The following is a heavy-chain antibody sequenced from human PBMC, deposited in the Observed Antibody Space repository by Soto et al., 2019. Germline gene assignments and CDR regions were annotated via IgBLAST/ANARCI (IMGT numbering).Heavy chain of an antibody. D-gene: IGHD6-6*01. V-gene: IGHV4-39*01. Sequence: QLQLQESGPGRVKPSETLSLTCTVSGGSISSSSYYWGWIRQPPGKGLEWIGSIYYSGSTYYNPSLKSRVTISVDTSKNQFSLKLSSVTAADTAVYYCARRPIESIAARPVFGYWGQGTLVTVSS. CDR2: IYYSGST. CDR1: GGSISSSSYY. J-gene: IGHJ4*02. CDR3: ARRPIESIAARPVFGY.